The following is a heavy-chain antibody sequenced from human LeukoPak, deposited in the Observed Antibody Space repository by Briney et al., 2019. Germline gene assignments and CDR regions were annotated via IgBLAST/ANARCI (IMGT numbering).Heavy chain of an antibody. CDR3: ASSRGTLGYYGMDV. V-gene: IGHV3-30-3*01. CDR1: GFTFSSYA. J-gene: IGHJ6*02. Sequence: GRSLRLSCAASGFTFSSYAIHWVRQAPGKGREWVALISFDGSNKYYADSVRGRFTISRDNSKNILYLQMNSLRAEDTAMYYCASSRGTLGYYGMDVWGQGTTVTVSS. CDR2: ISFDGSNK. D-gene: IGHD2/OR15-2a*01.